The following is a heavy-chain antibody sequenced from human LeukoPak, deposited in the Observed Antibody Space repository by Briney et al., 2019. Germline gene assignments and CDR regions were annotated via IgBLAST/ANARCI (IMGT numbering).Heavy chain of an antibody. CDR2: MNPNSGNT. Sequence: ASVKLSCTASGYTFTIYDINWVRQATGQGLEWMGWMNPNSGNTGYAQKFQGRVTITRNTSISTAYMELSSLRSEHTAVYYCARGRRYYDSSGYFNWGQGTLVTVSS. J-gene: IGHJ4*02. V-gene: IGHV1-8*01. CDR3: ARGRRYYDSSGYFN. D-gene: IGHD3-22*01. CDR1: GYTFTIYD.